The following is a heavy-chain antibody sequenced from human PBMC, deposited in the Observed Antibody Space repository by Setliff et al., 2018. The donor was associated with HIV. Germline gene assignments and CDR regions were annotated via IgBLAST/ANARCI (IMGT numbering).Heavy chain of an antibody. J-gene: IGHJ6*03. CDR3: ASLNGSESPYIYYYYMDV. CDR1: GGSISTSRYY. V-gene: IGHV4-39*01. Sequence: PSETLSLTCTVSGGSISTSRYYWGWIRQPPGKGLEWIGSINYRGNTYYNPSLTSRAAIFVDTSKNQISLKLSSVTAADTAVYYCASLNGSESPYIYYYYMDVWGEGTTVTVSS. D-gene: IGHD3-10*01. CDR2: INYRGNT.